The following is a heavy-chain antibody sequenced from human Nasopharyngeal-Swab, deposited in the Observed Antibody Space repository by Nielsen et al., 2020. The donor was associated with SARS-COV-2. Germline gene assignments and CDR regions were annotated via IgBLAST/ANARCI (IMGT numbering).Heavy chain of an antibody. CDR3: ARGFIQLLHPYYYYYMDV. J-gene: IGHJ6*03. Sequence: SVKVSCKASGGTFSSYAISWVRQAPGQGLEWMGGNIPIFGTSNYAQKFQGRVTITADESTSTAYMELSSLRSEDTAVYYCARGFIQLLHPYYYYYMDVWGKGTTGTVSS. CDR2: NIPIFGTS. V-gene: IGHV1-69*13. D-gene: IGHD2-2*01. CDR1: GGTFSSYA.